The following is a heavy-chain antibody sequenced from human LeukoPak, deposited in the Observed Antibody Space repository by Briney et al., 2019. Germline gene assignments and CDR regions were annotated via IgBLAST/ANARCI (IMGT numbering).Heavy chain of an antibody. Sequence: GGSLRLSCSASGFIISNYAMHWVRQAPGKGLEYVSAINANGGSTYYADSVKGRFTISRDNSKNTLYLQMSSLRAEDTAIYHCVKDLYRGDTSSWYYFDYWGQGTLVTVSS. J-gene: IGHJ4*02. CDR2: INANGGST. CDR1: GFIISNYA. D-gene: IGHD6-13*01. V-gene: IGHV3-64D*06. CDR3: VKDLYRGDTSSWYYFDY.